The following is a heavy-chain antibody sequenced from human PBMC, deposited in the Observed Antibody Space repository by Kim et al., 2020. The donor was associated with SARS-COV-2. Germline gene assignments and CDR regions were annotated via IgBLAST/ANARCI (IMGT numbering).Heavy chain of an antibody. V-gene: IGHV5-51*01. CDR2: IYPGDSDT. J-gene: IGHJ6*02. CDR3: ARESHGYSSGWYTFNGMDV. Sequence: GESLKISCKGSGYSFTSYWIGWVRQMPGKGLEWMGIIYPGDSDTRYSPSFQGQVTISADKSISTAYLQWSSLKASDTAMYYCARESHGYSSGWYTFNGMDVWGQGTTVTVSS. D-gene: IGHD6-19*01. CDR1: GYSFTSYW.